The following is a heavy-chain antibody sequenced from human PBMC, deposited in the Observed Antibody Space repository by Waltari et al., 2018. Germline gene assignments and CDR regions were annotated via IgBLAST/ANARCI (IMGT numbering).Heavy chain of an antibody. V-gene: IGHV1-46*01. CDR2: INPSGGST. CDR1: GYTFPSYY. CDR3: AREDPSRGSAFDI. Sequence: QVQLVQSGAEVKKPGASVKVSCKASGYTFPSYYMHWVTQAPGQGLEWMGIINPSGGSTSYAQKFQGRVTMTRDTSTSTVYMELSSLRSEDTAVYYCAREDPSRGSAFDIWGQGTMVTVSS. D-gene: IGHD3-10*01. J-gene: IGHJ3*02.